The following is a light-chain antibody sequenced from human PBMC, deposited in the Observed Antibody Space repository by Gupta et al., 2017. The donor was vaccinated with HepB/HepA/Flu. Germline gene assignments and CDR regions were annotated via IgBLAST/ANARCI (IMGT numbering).Light chain of an antibody. CDR2: SAS. Sequence: DIQVTQSPSSLSASLGDRVTITCRASQSIASYLNWYEKRPGKAPKLLISSASSLQSGVPSRFSGSGSGTEFSLTISSLRSEDSTTYYCQQGFTLPWTFGQGTKVEI. V-gene: IGKV1-39*01. J-gene: IGKJ1*01. CDR3: QQGFTLPWT. CDR1: QSIASY.